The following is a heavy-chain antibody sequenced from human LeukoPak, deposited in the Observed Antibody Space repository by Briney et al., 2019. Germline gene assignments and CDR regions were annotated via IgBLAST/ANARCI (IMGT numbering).Heavy chain of an antibody. V-gene: IGHV4-4*02. CDR2: VNLQGGT. Sequence: SGTLSLTCDVSGGSITQTNYWTWVRQPPGKGLEWIGEVNLQGGTNYNPPLLRRVAISVDTSADHVSLQMTSVTAADTAVFYCARCDYDTSESYWYFDLWGRGTLVTVSS. J-gene: IGHJ2*01. CDR3: ARCDYDTSESYWYFDL. CDR1: GGSITQTNY. D-gene: IGHD3-22*01.